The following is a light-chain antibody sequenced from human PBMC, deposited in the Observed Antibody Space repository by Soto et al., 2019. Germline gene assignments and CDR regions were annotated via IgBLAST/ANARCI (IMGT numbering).Light chain of an antibody. V-gene: IGKV3-15*01. Sequence: EIVVTISVATLSVYPRERATLSCRASQSVSSNLAWYQQKPGQAPRLLIYGASTRATGIPARFSGSGSGTGFTFTISSLQPEDFATYYCQQYESLPLTFAHGRRLEI. CDR3: QQYESLPLT. CDR1: QSVSSN. CDR2: GAS. J-gene: IGKJ5*01.